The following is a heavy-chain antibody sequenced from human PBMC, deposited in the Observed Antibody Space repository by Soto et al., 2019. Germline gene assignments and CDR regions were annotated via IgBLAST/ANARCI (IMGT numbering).Heavy chain of an antibody. V-gene: IGHV4-31*03. Sequence: QVQLQESGPGLVKPSQTLSLTCTVSGGSISSGGYYWSWIRQHPGKGLEWIGYVYYSGSTYYNPALNRRVTISVETSKNQFSLKLSSVTAADTAVYYCATAQAWEQRGLQHWGQGTLVTVSS. CDR2: VYYSGST. CDR3: ATAQAWEQRGLQH. CDR1: GGSISSGGYY. D-gene: IGHD1-26*01. J-gene: IGHJ1*01.